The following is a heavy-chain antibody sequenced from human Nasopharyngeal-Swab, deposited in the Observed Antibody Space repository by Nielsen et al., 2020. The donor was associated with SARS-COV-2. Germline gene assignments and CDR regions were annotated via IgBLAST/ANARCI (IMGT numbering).Heavy chain of an antibody. V-gene: IGHV1-8*01. CDR3: ARGGHIVVVVAAADNWFDP. J-gene: IGHJ5*02. CDR2: MNLNSGNT. CDR1: GYTFTSYD. D-gene: IGHD2-15*01. Sequence: ASVKVSCKASGYTFTSYDINWVRQAPGQGLEWMGWMNLNSGNTGYAQKFQGRVTMTRNTSISTAYMELSSLRSEDTAVYYCARGGHIVVVVAAADNWFDPWGQGTLVTVSS.